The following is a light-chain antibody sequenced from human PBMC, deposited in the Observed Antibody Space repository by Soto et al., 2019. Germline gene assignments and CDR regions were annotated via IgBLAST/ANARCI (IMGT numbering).Light chain of an antibody. CDR1: QNVNRY. CDR3: QQRTNWPPLT. Sequence: EVVLTQSPATLSLSPGERATLSCRASQNVNRYLAWYQQKPGQAPILLIYDASNRATGIPGRFSGSGSGTDFTLTISSREPEDFAVYYCQQRTNWPPLTFGGVTKVEIK. V-gene: IGKV3-11*01. CDR2: DAS. J-gene: IGKJ4*01.